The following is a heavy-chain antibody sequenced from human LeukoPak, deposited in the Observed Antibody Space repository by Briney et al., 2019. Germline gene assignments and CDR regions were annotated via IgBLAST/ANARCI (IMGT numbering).Heavy chain of an antibody. CDR1: GFTFSSYG. CDR2: ISNDGSTK. Sequence: PGGSLRLSCAVSGFTFSSYGMHWVRQAPGKGLEWVAVISNDGSTKYYADSVKGRFTISRDNSKNTLYLQMSSLRAEDTAVYYCAKGDGSGSYHYFAYWGQGSLVTVSS. CDR3: AKGDGSGSYHYFAY. V-gene: IGHV3-30*18. J-gene: IGHJ4*02. D-gene: IGHD3-16*02.